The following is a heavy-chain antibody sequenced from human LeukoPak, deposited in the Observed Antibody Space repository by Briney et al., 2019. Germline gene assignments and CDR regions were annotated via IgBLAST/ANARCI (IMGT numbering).Heavy chain of an antibody. CDR2: ISSDGSST. Sequence: GGSLRLSCSASGFTFSSYWMHWVRQAPGKGLVWVSRISSDGSSTSYADSVKGRLTISRDNAKNTLYLQVNSLRAEDTAVYYCAKSMIFPPDSFDYWGQGTLVTVSS. J-gene: IGHJ4*02. D-gene: IGHD3-22*01. CDR3: AKSMIFPPDSFDY. CDR1: GFTFSSYW. V-gene: IGHV3-74*01.